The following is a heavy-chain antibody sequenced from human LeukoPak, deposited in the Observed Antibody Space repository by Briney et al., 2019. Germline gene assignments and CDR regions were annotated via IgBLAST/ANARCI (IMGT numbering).Heavy chain of an antibody. J-gene: IGHJ4*02. CDR3: ARGLGLVFDY. CDR2: ISSSSNTM. D-gene: IGHD6-19*01. CDR1: GFTFSSHS. V-gene: IGHV3-48*02. Sequence: GGSPRLSCAASGFTFSSHSMNWVRQAPGKGLEWVSYISSSSNTMNYADSVKGRFTISRDNAKNSLYLQMNSLRDEDTAVYYCARGLGLVFDYWGQGALVTVSS.